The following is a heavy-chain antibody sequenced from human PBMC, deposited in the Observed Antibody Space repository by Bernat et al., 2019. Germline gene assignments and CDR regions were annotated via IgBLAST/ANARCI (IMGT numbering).Heavy chain of an antibody. CDR3: ARAIMTPWSPFDI. Sequence: EVQLLESGGGLVQPGGSLRLSCAASGFTFSSYAMSWVRQAPGKGLEWVSAISGSGGSTYYADSVKGRFTISRDNSKNTLYLQMNSLRAEDTAIYYCARAIMTPWSPFDIWGQGTMVTVSS. V-gene: IGHV3-23*01. CDR1: GFTFSSYA. D-gene: IGHD3-16*01. J-gene: IGHJ3*02. CDR2: ISGSGGST.